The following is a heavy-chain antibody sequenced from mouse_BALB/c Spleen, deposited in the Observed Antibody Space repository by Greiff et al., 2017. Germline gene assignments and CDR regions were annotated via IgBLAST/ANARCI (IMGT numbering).Heavy chain of an antibody. Sequence: QVQLKQSGAELMKPGASVKISCKATGYTFSSYWIEWVKQRPGHGLEWIGEILPGSGSTNYNEKFKGKATFTADTSSNTAYMQLSSLTSEDSAVYYCARYDYDLPLFAYWGQGTLVTVSA. CDR3: ARYDYDLPLFAY. V-gene: IGHV1-9*01. D-gene: IGHD2-4*01. J-gene: IGHJ3*01. CDR2: ILPGSGST. CDR1: GYTFSSYW.